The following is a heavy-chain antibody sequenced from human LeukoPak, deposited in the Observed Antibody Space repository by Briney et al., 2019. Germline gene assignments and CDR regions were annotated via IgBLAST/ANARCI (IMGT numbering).Heavy chain of an antibody. CDR2: IWYDGSNK. CDR3: ARDRNYFDY. J-gene: IGHJ4*02. CDR1: GFTLSSYG. V-gene: IGHV3-33*01. Sequence: PGGSLSLSCAASGFTLSSYGMHWVRQAPGKGLEWVAVIWYDGSNKYYADSVKGRFTISRDNSKNTLYLQMNSLRAEDTAVYYSARDRNYFDYWGQGTLVTVSS.